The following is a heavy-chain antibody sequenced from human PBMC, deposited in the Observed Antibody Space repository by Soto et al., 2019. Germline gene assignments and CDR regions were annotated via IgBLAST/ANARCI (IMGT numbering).Heavy chain of an antibody. CDR2: INPNSGGT. D-gene: IGHD3-10*01. Sequence: ASVKVSCKASGGTFSSYAISWVRQAPGQGLEWMGWINPNSGGTNYAQRFQGRVTMTRDTSISTAYMELSRLRSDDTAVYYCARDRARGRGRNYYYYGMDVWGQGTTVTVSS. CDR1: GGTFSSYA. J-gene: IGHJ6*02. V-gene: IGHV1-2*02. CDR3: ARDRARGRGRNYYYYGMDV.